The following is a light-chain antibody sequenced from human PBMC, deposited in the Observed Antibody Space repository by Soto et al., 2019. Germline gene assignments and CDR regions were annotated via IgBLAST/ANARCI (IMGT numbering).Light chain of an antibody. CDR1: STDFENYNL. Sequence: QSALTQPASVSGSPGQPITISCTRSSTDFENYNLVSWYQHCPDKAPKLIIYEGTKRPSEISDRFSGSESDTTASLIISGLQPEDEADYYCSSYAGSSARVVFGGGTKLTVL. CDR3: SSYAGSSARVV. CDR2: EGT. V-gene: IGLV2-23*01. J-gene: IGLJ2*01.